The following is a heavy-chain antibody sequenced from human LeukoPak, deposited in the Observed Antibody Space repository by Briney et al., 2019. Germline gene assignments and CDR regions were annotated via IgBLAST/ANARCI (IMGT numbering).Heavy chain of an antibody. Sequence: PSETLSLTCTVSGGSIRSNGYYWGWVHQPPGKGLEWIGTIYSSGSAYYNVSLKSRATISVDTSKNRFSLRLDSVTGADTAVYYCARQAPGTANARWFDPWGQGTLVTVSS. CDR2: IYSSGSA. V-gene: IGHV4-39*01. CDR1: GGSIRSNGYY. D-gene: IGHD1-1*01. J-gene: IGHJ5*02. CDR3: ARQAPGTANARWFDP.